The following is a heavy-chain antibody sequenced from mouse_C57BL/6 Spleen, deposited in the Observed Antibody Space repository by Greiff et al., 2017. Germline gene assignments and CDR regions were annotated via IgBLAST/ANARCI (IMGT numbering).Heavy chain of an antibody. CDR3: ASYLGYFDY. CDR1: GFNIKDYY. D-gene: IGHD4-1*01. V-gene: IGHV14-2*01. Sequence: VQLQQSGAELVKPGASVKLSCTASGFNIKDYYMHWVKQRTEQGLEWIGRIDPEDGKTKYAPKFQGKATITADTSSNTAYLQLSSLTSEDTAVYYCASYLGYFDYWGQGTTLTVSS. CDR2: IDPEDGKT. J-gene: IGHJ2*01.